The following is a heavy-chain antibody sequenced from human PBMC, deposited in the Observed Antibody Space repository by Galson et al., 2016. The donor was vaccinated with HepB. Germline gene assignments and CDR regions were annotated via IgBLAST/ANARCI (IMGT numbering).Heavy chain of an antibody. V-gene: IGHV3-23*01. CDR3: SKSQFPIPDSGWFNAFDL. Sequence: SLRLSCAASGFTFNTYAMTWVRQAPGLGLEWAPSIRGSDGRAWYADSVRGRFTISTDNSKTTLYVQMNSQRVDDSAIYYCSKSQFPIPDSGWFNAFDLWGQGTVVTVSS. CDR2: IRGSDGRA. D-gene: IGHD6-19*01. CDR1: GFTFNTYA. J-gene: IGHJ3*01.